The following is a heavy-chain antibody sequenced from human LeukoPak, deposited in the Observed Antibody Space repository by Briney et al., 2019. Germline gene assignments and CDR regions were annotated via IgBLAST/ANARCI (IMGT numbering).Heavy chain of an antibody. V-gene: IGHV3-23*01. J-gene: IGHJ4*02. Sequence: GGSLRLSCAASGFTFSNYAMTWVRLAPGKGLQWVSTISASGSSTYYADSVKGRFTISKDSPRNTLYLQMNSLRAEDTALYYCASRASGNYASGSPTGGQGTLVTVSS. D-gene: IGHD3-10*01. CDR3: ASRASGNYASGSPT. CDR2: ISASGSST. CDR1: GFTFSNYA.